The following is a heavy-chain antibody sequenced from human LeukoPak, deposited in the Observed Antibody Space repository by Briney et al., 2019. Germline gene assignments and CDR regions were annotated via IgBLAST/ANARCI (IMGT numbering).Heavy chain of an antibody. V-gene: IGHV1-18*01. CDR2: ISGYNGNT. Sequence: ASVKVSCKASGYTFTSYGISWVRQAPGRGLEWMGWISGYNGNTNYAQKLQGRVTMTTETSTSTAYMELRSLRSDDTAVYYCARSGFTMVRGTLDVWGQGTTVTVSS. CDR1: GYTFTSYG. J-gene: IGHJ6*02. CDR3: ARSGFTMVRGTLDV. D-gene: IGHD3-10*01.